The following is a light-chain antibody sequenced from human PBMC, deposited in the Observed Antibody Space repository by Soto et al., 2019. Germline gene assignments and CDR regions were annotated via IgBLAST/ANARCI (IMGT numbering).Light chain of an antibody. CDR1: QRVSRN. V-gene: IGKV3-15*01. J-gene: IGKJ1*01. CDR3: QQYNNWPPWP. CDR2: DAS. Sequence: DIVMTQSPATQSVSPGERATLSCRASQRVSRNLAWYQQKPGQAPRLLIYDASTRAPGIPDRFSGSGSETEFTLTISSLQSEDYAIYYCQQYNNWPPWPFGQGTKVEMK.